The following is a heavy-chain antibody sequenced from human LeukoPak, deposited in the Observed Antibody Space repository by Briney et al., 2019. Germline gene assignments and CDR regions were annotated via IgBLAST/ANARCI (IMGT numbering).Heavy chain of an antibody. CDR1: GVSLDDYY. CDR2: INHSGYT. V-gene: IGHV4-34*01. CDR3: TRMTAGHDY. Sequence: PSETLSLTCAVSGVSLDDYYWSWVRQTPGKGLEWIGEINHSGYTNDSPSLKSRVTLSIDTSRKQFSLNLRSVTVADTGIYYCTRMTAGHDYWGQGTLVTVSS. D-gene: IGHD2-21*02. J-gene: IGHJ4*02.